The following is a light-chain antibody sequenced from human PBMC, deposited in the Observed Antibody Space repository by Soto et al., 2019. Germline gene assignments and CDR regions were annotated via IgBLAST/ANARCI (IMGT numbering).Light chain of an antibody. Sequence: QSMLTQPPWETAAPWQRVTISCSGSNSNIGNNYVSWYQQLPGTAPKLLIYDNNNRPSGSPDRFSGSKSGTSATLGITGLQTGDEADYYCATWASSLSVGVFGTGPKVTVL. V-gene: IGLV1-51*01. CDR2: DNN. CDR1: NSNIGNNY. CDR3: ATWASSLSVGV. J-gene: IGLJ1*01.